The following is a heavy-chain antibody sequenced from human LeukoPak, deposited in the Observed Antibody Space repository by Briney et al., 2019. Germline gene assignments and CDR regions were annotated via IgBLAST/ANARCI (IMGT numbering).Heavy chain of an antibody. CDR2: IYSDGNT. Sequence: GGSLRLSCAVSGFTVSSIYMSWVRQAPGKGLEWVSFIYSDGNTYYADSVKGRFTLSRDSSRNTLYLQMNSLRVDDTAVYYCARDREVTKGNWFDPWGQGTLVTVSS. D-gene: IGHD4-17*01. V-gene: IGHV3-53*01. CDR1: GFTVSSIY. CDR3: ARDREVTKGNWFDP. J-gene: IGHJ5*02.